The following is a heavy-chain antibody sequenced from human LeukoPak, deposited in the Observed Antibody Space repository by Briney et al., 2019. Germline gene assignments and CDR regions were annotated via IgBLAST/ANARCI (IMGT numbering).Heavy chain of an antibody. CDR2: VAYSGRT. CDR1: GGFISSYY. Sequence: SETLSLTCTVSGGFISSYYWNWIRQPPGKGLEWIGYVAYSGRTDYNPSLKSRVTISIDTSKSQFSLKLTSVTAADAAVYYRASPGRDSSDDWHFDLWGRGTLVTVSS. J-gene: IGHJ2*01. D-gene: IGHD6-13*01. V-gene: IGHV4-59*08. CDR3: ASPGRDSSDDWHFDL.